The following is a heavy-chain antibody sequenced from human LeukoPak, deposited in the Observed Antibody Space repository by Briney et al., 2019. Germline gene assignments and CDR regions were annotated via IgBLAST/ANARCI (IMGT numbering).Heavy chain of an antibody. CDR3: GRVSRTTHAFDV. J-gene: IGHJ3*01. Sequence: PGGSLRLSCAASGFTFSSYEMNWVRQPPGKGLEWVSYISNGGLSIYYADSVKGRFTISRDNAKNSLYLQMNSLRAEDTAVYYCGRVSRTTHAFDVWGQGTMVTVSS. CDR1: GFTFSSYE. CDR2: ISNGGLSI. V-gene: IGHV3-48*03. D-gene: IGHD1-1*01.